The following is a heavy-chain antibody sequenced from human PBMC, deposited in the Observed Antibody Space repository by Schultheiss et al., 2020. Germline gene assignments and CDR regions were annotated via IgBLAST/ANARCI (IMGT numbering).Heavy chain of an antibody. CDR3: EFSGSGSHNRYYFDY. D-gene: IGHD3-10*01. V-gene: IGHV3-23*01. Sequence: GGSLRLSCAASGFTFSSYGMHWVRQAPGKGLVWVSSISGSGGGAYYADSVKGRFTISRDNSKNTLYLQMNSLRAEDTAVYYCEFSGSGSHNRYYFDYWGQGTLVTGYS. J-gene: IGHJ4*02. CDR1: GFTFSSYG. CDR2: ISGSGGGA.